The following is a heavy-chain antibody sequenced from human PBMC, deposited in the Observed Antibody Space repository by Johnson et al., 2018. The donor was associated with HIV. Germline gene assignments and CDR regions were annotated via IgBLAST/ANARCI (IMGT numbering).Heavy chain of an antibody. CDR3: AKDSVTTVYGD. CDR1: GFTFSSYG. D-gene: IGHD4-11*01. Sequence: QVQLVESGGGVVQPGRSLRLSCAASGFTFSSYGMHWVRQAPGKGLEWVAVISYDGTNKYYADSVKGRFTISRDNSKNTLYLQMNSLSAADTAVYYCAKDSVTTVYGDWGQGTMVTVSS. CDR2: ISYDGTNK. J-gene: IGHJ3*01. V-gene: IGHV3-30*18.